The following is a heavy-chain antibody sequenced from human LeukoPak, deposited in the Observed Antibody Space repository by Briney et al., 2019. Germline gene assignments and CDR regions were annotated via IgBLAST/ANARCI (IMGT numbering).Heavy chain of an antibody. Sequence: PSETLSLTCTVSGGSISSSSYYWGWIRQPPGKGLEWIGSIYYSGSTYYNPSLKSRVTISVDTSKNQFSLKLSSVTAADTAVYYCARGIAAAGTDYFDYWGQGTLVTVSS. D-gene: IGHD6-13*01. CDR2: IYYSGST. CDR1: GGSISSSSYY. CDR3: ARGIAAAGTDYFDY. V-gene: IGHV4-39*07. J-gene: IGHJ4*02.